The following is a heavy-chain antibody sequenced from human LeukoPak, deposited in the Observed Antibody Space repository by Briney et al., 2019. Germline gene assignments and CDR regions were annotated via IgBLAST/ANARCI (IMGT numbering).Heavy chain of an antibody. D-gene: IGHD3-22*01. CDR3: ARDLTYYYDSSGYYPLGY. J-gene: IGHJ4*02. CDR1: GYTFSVHY. Sequence: ASVKVSCKASGYTFSVHYMHWLRQAPGQGLEWMGWINPNSGVTHYAQKLQGRVTMTTDTSTSTAYMELRSLRSDDTAVYYCARDLTYYYDSSGYYPLGYWGQGTLVTVSS. CDR2: INPNSGVT. V-gene: IGHV1-2*02.